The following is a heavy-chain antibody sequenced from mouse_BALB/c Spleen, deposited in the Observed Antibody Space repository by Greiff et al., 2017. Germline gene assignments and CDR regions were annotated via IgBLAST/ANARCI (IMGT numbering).Heavy chain of an antibody. J-gene: IGHJ1*01. V-gene: IGHV5-4*02. CDR3: ASGSSYVDWYFDV. CDR2: ISDGGSYT. CDR1: GFTFSDYY. D-gene: IGHD1-1*01. Sequence: EVQRVESGGGLVKPGGSLKLSCAASGFTFSDYYMYWVRQTPEKRLEWVATISDGGSYTYYPDSVKGRFTISRDNAKNNLYLQMSSLKSEDTAMYYGASGSSYVDWYFDVWGAGTTVTVSS.